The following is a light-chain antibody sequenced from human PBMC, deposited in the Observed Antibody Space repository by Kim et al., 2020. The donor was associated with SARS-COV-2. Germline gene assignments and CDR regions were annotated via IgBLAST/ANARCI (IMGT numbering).Light chain of an antibody. CDR1: QNFNSW. CDR3: QKYNNFPIT. Sequence: DIQMTQSPSTLSASVGDRVTITCRASQNFNSWLAWYQQKPGKVPKLLIYKTSILESGVPSRFSGSGSGTEFTLTISSLQPDDFATYYCQKYNNFPITFGQGTRLEIK. J-gene: IGKJ5*01. CDR2: KTS. V-gene: IGKV1-5*03.